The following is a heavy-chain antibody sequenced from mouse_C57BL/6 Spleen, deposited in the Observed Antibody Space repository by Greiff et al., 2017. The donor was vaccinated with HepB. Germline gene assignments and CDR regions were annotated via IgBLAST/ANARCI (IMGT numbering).Heavy chain of an antibody. J-gene: IGHJ3*01. CDR3: ARGEAWFAY. V-gene: IGHV1-18*01. CDR1: GYTFPDYN. Sequence: VQLQQSGPELVKPGASVKIPCKASGYTFPDYNMDWVKQSHGKSLEWIGDINPNNGGTIYNQKFKGKATLTVDKSSSTAYMELRSLTSEDTAVYYCARGEAWFAYWGQGTLVTVSA. CDR2: INPNNGGT.